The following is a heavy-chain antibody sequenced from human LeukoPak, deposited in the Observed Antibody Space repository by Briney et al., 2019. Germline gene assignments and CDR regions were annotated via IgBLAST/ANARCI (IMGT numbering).Heavy chain of an antibody. Sequence: SETLSLTCTVSGGSVSNASYYWSWIRQPPGKGLEWIGYIYYSGSTNYNPSLKSRVTISVDTSKNQFSLKLSSVTAADAAVYYCASSARRTAYCGGDCYSEYWGQGTLVTVSS. D-gene: IGHD2-21*02. CDR2: IYYSGST. CDR3: ASSARRTAYCGGDCYSEY. V-gene: IGHV4-61*01. J-gene: IGHJ4*02. CDR1: GGSVSNASYY.